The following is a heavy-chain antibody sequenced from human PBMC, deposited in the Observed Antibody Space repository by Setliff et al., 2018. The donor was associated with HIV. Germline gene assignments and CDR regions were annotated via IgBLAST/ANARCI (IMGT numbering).Heavy chain of an antibody. CDR3: ARDPIRAVGVDFWSATNNWFGP. V-gene: IGHV1-46*01. Sequence: ASVKVSCKSSGYTFSDYYMHWVRQALGRGLEWMGIMNAKSGSTHYARKFQGRVTMTRDTATSTVYMELSSLRSEDTAVYYCARDPIRAVGVDFWSATNNWFGPWGQGTLVTVSS. CDR2: MNAKSGST. D-gene: IGHD3-3*01. CDR1: GYTFSDYY. J-gene: IGHJ5*02.